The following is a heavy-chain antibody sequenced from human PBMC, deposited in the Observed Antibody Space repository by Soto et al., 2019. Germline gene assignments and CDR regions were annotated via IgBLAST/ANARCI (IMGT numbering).Heavy chain of an antibody. CDR1: GGSISSGGYY. CDR2: IYYSGIT. V-gene: IGHV4-31*03. Sequence: SETLSLTCTVSGGSISSGGYYWSWIRQHPGKGLEWIGYIYYSGITYYNPSLKSRVTISIDTSKNQFSLKLTSVTAADTAVYYCARRSLSGFGWFDPWGQGTLVTVSS. D-gene: IGHD6-19*01. J-gene: IGHJ5*02. CDR3: ARRSLSGFGWFDP.